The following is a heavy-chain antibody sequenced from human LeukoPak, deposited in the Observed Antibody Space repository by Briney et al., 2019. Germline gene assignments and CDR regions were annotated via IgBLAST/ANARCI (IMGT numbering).Heavy chain of an antibody. Sequence: SQTLSLTCAISGDSVSSNSAAWNWIRQSPSGGLEWLGRTYYRSKWYNDYAVSVKSRITINPDTSKNQFSLQLNSVTPEDTAVYYCVRVGMATKYYFDYWGQGTLVTVSS. CDR1: GDSVSSNSAA. CDR2: TYYRSKWYN. CDR3: VRVGMATKYYFDY. V-gene: IGHV6-1*01. D-gene: IGHD1-1*01. J-gene: IGHJ4*02.